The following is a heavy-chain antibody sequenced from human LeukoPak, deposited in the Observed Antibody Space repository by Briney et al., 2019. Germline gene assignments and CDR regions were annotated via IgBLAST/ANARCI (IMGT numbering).Heavy chain of an antibody. J-gene: IGHJ4*02. CDR2: IYYSGST. CDR1: GGSISSYY. V-gene: IGHV4-59*08. CDR3: ARRAPGAYFDY. Sequence: PSETLSLTCTVSGGSISSYYWSWIRQPPGKGLEWIGYIYYSGSTNYNPFLKSRVTISVDTSKNQFSLKLSSVTAADTAVYYCARRAPGAYFDYWGQGTLVTVSS. D-gene: IGHD1-26*01.